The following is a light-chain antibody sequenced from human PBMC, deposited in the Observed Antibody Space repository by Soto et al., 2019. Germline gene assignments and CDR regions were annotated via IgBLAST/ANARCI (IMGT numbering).Light chain of an antibody. V-gene: IGKV3-20*01. J-gene: IGKJ2*01. CDR3: QQYENSVMYT. CDR2: DVS. Sequence: EIVLTQSPGTLSLSPGERATLSCRASQSVRSSFFAWYQQKPGQAPRLLIYDVSVRATGIPDRFSGSGSGTDFPLTIDRLEPEDCAVYYCQQYENSVMYTFGQGTKLEIK. CDR1: QSVRSSF.